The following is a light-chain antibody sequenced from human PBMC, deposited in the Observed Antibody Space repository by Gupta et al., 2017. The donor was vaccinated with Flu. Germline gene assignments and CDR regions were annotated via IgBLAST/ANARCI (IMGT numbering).Light chain of an antibody. CDR2: WAS. Sequence: DIVMSQSPDSLAVSLGERDTINCKSSQSVLYRSNNKNYLAWYQQKAGQPPKLLIYWASTRESGVPDRFSGSGSGTDFTLTISSLQAEDVAVYYCQHYYASPPTFGQGTKLEIK. CDR3: QHYYASPPT. V-gene: IGKV4-1*01. CDR1: QSVLYRSNNKNY. J-gene: IGKJ2*01.